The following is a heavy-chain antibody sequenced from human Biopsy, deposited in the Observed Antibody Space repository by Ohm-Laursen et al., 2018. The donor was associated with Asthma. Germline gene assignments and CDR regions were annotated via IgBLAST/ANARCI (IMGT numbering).Heavy chain of an antibody. CDR1: AYTFIGYP. J-gene: IGHJ4*02. V-gene: IGHV1-2*06. D-gene: IGHD3-22*01. Sequence: ASVKVSCKASAYTFIGYPLHWVRQAPGEGLEWMGRINPNGGATIYAQKFQGRVTMTRDTSISTAYMELSRLTSDDTAVYYCARGDSSNWSHYYFDYWGQGTLVTVSS. CDR2: INPNGGAT. CDR3: ARGDSSNWSHYYFDY.